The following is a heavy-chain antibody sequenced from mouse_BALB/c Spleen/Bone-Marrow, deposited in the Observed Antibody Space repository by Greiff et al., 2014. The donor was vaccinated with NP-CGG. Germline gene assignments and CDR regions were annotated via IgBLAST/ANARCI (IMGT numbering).Heavy chain of an antibody. Sequence: QVQLQQSGVELVKPGASVKLSCKASGNTFTSSDINWVRQRPEQGLEWIGWIFPGDSTTKYNEKFKGKATLSTDKSSSTVHMQLSRLTSEDSAVYFCVRSRLRDWYFDVWGAGTTVTISS. CDR2: IFPGDSTT. CDR3: VRSRLRDWYFDV. V-gene: IGHV1-85*01. D-gene: IGHD1-2*01. CDR1: GNTFTSSD. J-gene: IGHJ1*01.